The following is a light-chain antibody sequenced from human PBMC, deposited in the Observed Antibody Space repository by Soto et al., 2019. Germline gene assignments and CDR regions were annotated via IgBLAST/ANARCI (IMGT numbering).Light chain of an antibody. V-gene: IGKV3-15*01. J-gene: IGKJ2*01. CDR2: AAS. CDR1: RSVNGN. CDR3: QQYNDWPPYT. Sequence: LVMTQSPATLSVSPGERATLSCRASRSVNGNLAWYQQRPGQAPKLLIYAASTRATGIPDRFSGSGYGTEFTLTINSLQSEDLAVYFCQQYNDWPPYTFGQGTKLEIK.